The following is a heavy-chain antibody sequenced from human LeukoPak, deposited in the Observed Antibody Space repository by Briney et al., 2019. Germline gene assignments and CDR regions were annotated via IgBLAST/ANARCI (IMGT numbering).Heavy chain of an antibody. J-gene: IGHJ4*02. CDR3: AKEDYCSSTSCYANYFDY. V-gene: IGHV3-48*01. D-gene: IGHD2-2*01. CDR2: ISSSSTTI. Sequence: GGSLRLSCAASGFTFSSYSMMWVRQAPGKGLEWVSYISSSSTTIHYADSVKGRFTISRDNAKNSVYLQMNSLRAEDTAVYYCAKEDYCSSTSCYANYFDYWGQGTLVTVSS. CDR1: GFTFSSYS.